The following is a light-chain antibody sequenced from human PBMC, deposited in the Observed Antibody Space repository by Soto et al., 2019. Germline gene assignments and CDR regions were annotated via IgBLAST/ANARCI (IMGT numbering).Light chain of an antibody. Sequence: QSPLAQPASVSASPEQSVTISGTGTSRDVGTYNLVSWYQQHPGKAPKLIIYEVTERPSGVSNRFSGSKFGNTASLTISGLLPEDEADYYCCSYGGSSALPYVFGTGTKVTVL. CDR3: CSYGGSSALPYV. V-gene: IGLV2-23*02. CDR2: EVT. J-gene: IGLJ1*01. CDR1: SRDVGTYNL.